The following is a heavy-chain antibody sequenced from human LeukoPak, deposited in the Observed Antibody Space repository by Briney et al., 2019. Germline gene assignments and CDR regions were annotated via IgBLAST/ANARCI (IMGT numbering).Heavy chain of an antibody. CDR2: IKQDGSEK. CDR3: ARDVAAAGTPAFDI. V-gene: IGHV3-7*01. CDR1: GFTFSSYW. J-gene: IGHJ3*02. Sequence: GGSLRLSCAASGFTFSSYWMSWVRQAPGKGLEWVANIKQDGSEKYYVDSVKGRFTISGDNAKNSLHLQMNSLRAEDTAVYYCARDVAAAGTPAFDIWGQGTMVTVSS. D-gene: IGHD6-13*01.